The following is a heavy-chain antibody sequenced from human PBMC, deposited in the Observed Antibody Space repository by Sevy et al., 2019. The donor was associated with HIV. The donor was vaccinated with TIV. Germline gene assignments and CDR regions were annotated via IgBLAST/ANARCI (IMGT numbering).Heavy chain of an antibody. CDR3: ARETRGIAVAGTLVRYYYYYMDV. Sequence: GGSLRLSCAASGFTVSSNYMSWVRQAPGKGLEWVSVIYSGGSTYYADSVKGRFTISRDKSKNTLYLQMNSLRAEDTAVYYCARETRGIAVAGTLVRYYYYYMDVWGKWTTVTVSS. V-gene: IGHV3-53*01. J-gene: IGHJ6*03. CDR1: GFTVSSNY. D-gene: IGHD6-19*01. CDR2: IYSGGST.